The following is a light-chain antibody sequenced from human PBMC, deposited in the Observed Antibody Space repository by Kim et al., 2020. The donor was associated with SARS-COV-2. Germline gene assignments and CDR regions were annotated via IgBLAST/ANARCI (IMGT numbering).Light chain of an antibody. CDR3: ATWDDSLNGRGV. CDR1: SSNIGSNT. V-gene: IGLV1-44*01. J-gene: IGLJ3*02. Sequence: QRVTISCSGSSSNIGSNTVNWYQQLPGTAPKLLIYTNEQRHSGVPDRFSGSKSGTSASLAISGLQSEDEADYYCATWDDSLNGRGVFGGGTQLTV. CDR2: TNE.